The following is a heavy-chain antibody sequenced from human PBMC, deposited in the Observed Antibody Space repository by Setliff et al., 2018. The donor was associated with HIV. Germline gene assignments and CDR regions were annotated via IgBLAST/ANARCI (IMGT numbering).Heavy chain of an antibody. CDR3: ARSRAAGFDY. J-gene: IGHJ4*02. D-gene: IGHD6-13*01. Sequence: PGGSLRLSCAASGFTFSSYTMNWVRQAPGKGLEWVSSISSSSYYIYYADSVKGRFTISRDNAKNSLYLQMNSLRVEDTAVYYCARSRAAGFDYWGQGTLVTVSS. CDR1: GFTFSSYT. CDR2: ISSSSYYI. V-gene: IGHV3-21*01.